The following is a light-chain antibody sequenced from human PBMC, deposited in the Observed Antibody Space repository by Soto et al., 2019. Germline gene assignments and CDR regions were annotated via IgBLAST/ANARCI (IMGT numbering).Light chain of an antibody. CDR3: QQSFVTPRT. V-gene: IGKV1-39*01. Sequence: DIQMTQSPSSLSASVGDRVTITCRASQTIKSYLNWYQNKPGKDPKLLIHDATTLQSGVPSRFSGSGSGTDFNLTISSLQTEDFATYYCQQSFVTPRTFGQGTKLDIK. CDR1: QTIKSY. J-gene: IGKJ1*01. CDR2: DAT.